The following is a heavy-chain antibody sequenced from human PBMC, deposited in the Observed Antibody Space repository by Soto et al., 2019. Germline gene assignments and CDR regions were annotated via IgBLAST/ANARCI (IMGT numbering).Heavy chain of an antibody. V-gene: IGHV4-34*01. Sequence: SETLSLTCAVYGGSFSGYYWSWIRQPPGKGLEWIGEINHSGSTNYNPSLKSRVTISVDTSKNQFSLKLSSVTAADTAVYYCARGGYDFWSGRPYYFDYWGQGTLVTVSS. CDR3: ARGGYDFWSGRPYYFDY. CDR1: GGSFSGYY. J-gene: IGHJ4*02. CDR2: INHSGST. D-gene: IGHD3-3*01.